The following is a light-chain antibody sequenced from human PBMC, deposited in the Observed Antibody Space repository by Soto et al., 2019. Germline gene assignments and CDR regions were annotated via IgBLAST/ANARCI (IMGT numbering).Light chain of an antibody. CDR3: QSYDSSLSGPNWV. J-gene: IGLJ3*02. Sequence: QSALTQPPSVSGAPGQRVTISCTGSSSNIGAGYDVHWYQQLPGTAPKLLIYGNSNRPSGVPDRFSGSKSGTSASLAITWLQAEDEADYYCQSYDSSLSGPNWVFGGGTKLTVL. CDR1: SSNIGAGYD. V-gene: IGLV1-40*01. CDR2: GNS.